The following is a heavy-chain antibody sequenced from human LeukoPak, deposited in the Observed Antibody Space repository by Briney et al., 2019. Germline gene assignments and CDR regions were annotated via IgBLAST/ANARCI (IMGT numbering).Heavy chain of an antibody. J-gene: IGHJ4*02. CDR2: ISYDGSNK. CDR3: AKDRSRYSSSWYDY. D-gene: IGHD6-13*01. V-gene: IGHV3-30*04. CDR1: GFTFSSYA. Sequence: GRSLRLSCAASGFTFSSYAMHWVRQAPGKGLEWVAVISYDGSNKYYADSVKGRFTISRDNSKNTLYLQMNSLRAEDTAVYYCAKDRSRYSSSWYDYWGQGTLVTVSS.